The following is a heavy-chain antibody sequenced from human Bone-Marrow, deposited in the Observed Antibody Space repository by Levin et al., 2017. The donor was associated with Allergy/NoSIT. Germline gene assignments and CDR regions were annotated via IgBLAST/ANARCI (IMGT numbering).Heavy chain of an antibody. Sequence: ASVKVSCKASGYTFTDYYIHWVRQAPGQGLEWMGWINPNSGGTNYGQNFQGRVTLTRDASISTAYMELSSLRSDDTAVYYCARVRDDYWGQGTLVTVSS. CDR2: INPNSGGT. V-gene: IGHV1-2*02. CDR3: ARVRDDY. CDR1: GYTFTDYY. J-gene: IGHJ4*02.